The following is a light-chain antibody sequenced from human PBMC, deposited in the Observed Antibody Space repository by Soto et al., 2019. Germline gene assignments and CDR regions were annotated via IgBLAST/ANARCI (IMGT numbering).Light chain of an antibody. V-gene: IGKV4-1*01. CDR2: WAS. CDR3: QQYYTTPWT. CDR1: LSVFYTSNNRNN. J-gene: IGKJ1*01. Sequence: DIVMTQSPDSLAVSLGERATINCRSSLSVFYTSNNRNNLAWYLQKRGQPPKLLLYWASIRESRVPDRFSGSGSGTDFTLTIRGLQAEDVAVYYCQQYYTTPWTFVQGTKGEI.